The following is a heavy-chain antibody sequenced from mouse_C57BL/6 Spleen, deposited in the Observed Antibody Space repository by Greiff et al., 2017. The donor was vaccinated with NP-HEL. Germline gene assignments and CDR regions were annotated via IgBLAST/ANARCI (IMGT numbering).Heavy chain of an antibody. CDR2: ISGGGGNT. CDR1: GFTFSSYT. CDR3: ARHEKGDYDEGMDY. V-gene: IGHV5-9*01. Sequence: DVHLVESGGGLVKPGGSLKLSCAASGFTFSSYTMSWVRQTPEKRLGWVATISGGGGNTYYPDSVKGRFTISRDNAKNTLYLQMSSLRSEDTALYYCARHEKGDYDEGMDYWGQGTSVTVSS. J-gene: IGHJ4*01. D-gene: IGHD2-4*01.